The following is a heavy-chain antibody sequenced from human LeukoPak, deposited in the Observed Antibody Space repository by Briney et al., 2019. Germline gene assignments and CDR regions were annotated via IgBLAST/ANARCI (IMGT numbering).Heavy chain of an antibody. CDR3: ARDLQAVAGTWFDL. Sequence: PGGSLRLSCAVSGFTFSSYAMSWVRQAPGKGLEWVSCISTRSTYTKYADSVKGRFTISRDNARNSLYLQMNNLRAEDTAVFYCARDLQAVAGTWFDLWGQGTLVTVSS. CDR1: GFTFSSYA. D-gene: IGHD6-19*01. CDR2: ISTRSTYT. J-gene: IGHJ5*02. V-gene: IGHV3-21*05.